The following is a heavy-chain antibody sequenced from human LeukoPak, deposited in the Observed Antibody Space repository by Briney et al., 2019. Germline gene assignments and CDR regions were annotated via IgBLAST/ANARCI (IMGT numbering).Heavy chain of an antibody. V-gene: IGHV1-69*05. CDR1: GGTFSSYA. CDR2: IIPIFGTA. Sequence: ASVKVSCKASGGTFSSYAISWVRQAPGQGLEWMGGIIPIFGTANYAQKFQGRATITTDESTSTAYMELSSLRSEDTAVYYCASDFDWLLSGNWFDPWGQGTLVTVSS. D-gene: IGHD3-9*01. CDR3: ASDFDWLLSGNWFDP. J-gene: IGHJ5*02.